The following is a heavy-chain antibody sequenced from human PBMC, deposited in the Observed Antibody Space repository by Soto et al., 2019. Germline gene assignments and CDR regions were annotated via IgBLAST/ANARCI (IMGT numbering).Heavy chain of an antibody. V-gene: IGHV3-13*05. CDR3: ARAYLGRLPRRVDYYYAMDV. J-gene: IGHJ6*02. CDR1: GFSFRDYD. D-gene: IGHD3-3*01. CDR2: LGAARDP. Sequence: EVQLVESGGGSVQPGESLRLSCAASGFSFRDYDMHWVRQRKGKGLEWVSALGAARDPYYVGSVKGRFFVSRDNAQNSLFLQMNNLRVDDTAVYFCARAYLGRLPRRVDYYYAMDVWGRGTTVTVSS.